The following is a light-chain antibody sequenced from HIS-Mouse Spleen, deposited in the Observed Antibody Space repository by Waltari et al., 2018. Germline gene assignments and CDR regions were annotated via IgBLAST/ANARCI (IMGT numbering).Light chain of an antibody. CDR1: QSVSSY. CDR2: DAS. J-gene: IGKJ3*01. V-gene: IGKV3-11*01. Sequence: EIVLTQSPATLSLSPGERATLSCRASQSVSSYLAWYQQKPGQAPRLLIYDASNRATGIPARFSGSGSGTDFTLTISSLAPEDFAVYYCQRGFTFGPGTKVDIK. CDR3: QRGFT.